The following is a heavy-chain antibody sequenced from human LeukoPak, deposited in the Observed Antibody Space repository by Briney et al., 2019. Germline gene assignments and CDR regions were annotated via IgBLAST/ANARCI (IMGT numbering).Heavy chain of an antibody. CDR2: MYYSGST. Sequence: SETLSLTCTVSGGSISSSDYYWAWIRQPPGKGLEWIAYMYYSGSTYYNPSLKSRVTMSADTSKNQLSLKLSSVTAADTAVYYCARPYYYDSRIDPWGQGILVTVSS. D-gene: IGHD3-22*01. J-gene: IGHJ5*02. CDR1: GGSISSSDYY. V-gene: IGHV4-30-4*08. CDR3: ARPYYYDSRIDP.